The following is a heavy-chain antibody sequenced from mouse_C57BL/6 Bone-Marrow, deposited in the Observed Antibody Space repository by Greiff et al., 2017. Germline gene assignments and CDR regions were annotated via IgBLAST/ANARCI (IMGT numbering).Heavy chain of an antibody. Sequence: QVQLQQPGAELVKPGASVKLSCKASGYTFTSYWMHWVKQRPGQGLEWIGMIHPNSGSTKYNEKFKSKATLTVDKSSSTAYMQLSSLTSEDSAVYYCAREGYYYGSYYFDYWGQGTTLTVSS. CDR2: IHPNSGST. CDR3: AREGYYYGSYYFDY. D-gene: IGHD1-1*01. V-gene: IGHV1-64*01. J-gene: IGHJ2*01. CDR1: GYTFTSYW.